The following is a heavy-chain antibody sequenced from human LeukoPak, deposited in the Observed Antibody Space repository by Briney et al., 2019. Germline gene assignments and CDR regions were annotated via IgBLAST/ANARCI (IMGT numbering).Heavy chain of an antibody. V-gene: IGHV3-30*04. Sequence: GGSLRLSCAASGFTFSSYAMHWVRQAPGKGLEWVAVISYDGSNKYYADSVKGRFTISRENSKNTLYLQMNSLRAEDTAVYYCARVRGYSGSYFDYWGQGTLVTVSS. CDR3: ARVRGYSGSYFDY. D-gene: IGHD5-18*01. CDR1: GFTFSSYA. CDR2: ISYDGSNK. J-gene: IGHJ4*02.